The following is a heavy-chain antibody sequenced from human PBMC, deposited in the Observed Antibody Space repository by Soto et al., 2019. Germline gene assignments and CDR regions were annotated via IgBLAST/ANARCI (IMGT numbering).Heavy chain of an antibody. CDR3: TRDPVVGANSGMDV. CDR1: GFTISNYW. CDR2: IKEDGSEK. V-gene: IGHV3-7*01. D-gene: IGHD2-15*01. J-gene: IGHJ6*02. Sequence: EVQLVESGGGLVQPGGSLRLSCAASGFTISNYWINWVRQAPGKGLEWVANIKEDGSEKYFVEAVKGRFTISRDNAKNSLYLQMDNLRVEDTAVYYCTRDPVVGANSGMDVWGQGTTVTVSS.